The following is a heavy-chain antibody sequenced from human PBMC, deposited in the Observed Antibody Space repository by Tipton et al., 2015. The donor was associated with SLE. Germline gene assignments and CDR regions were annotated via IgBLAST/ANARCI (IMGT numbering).Heavy chain of an antibody. CDR2: VSISGNT. CDR1: GDSFSSYY. J-gene: IGHJ4*02. V-gene: IGHV4-4*07. CDR3: ARVPHSSTGYFDY. Sequence: TLSLTCTVSGDSFSSYYWSWIQQPAGKGLEWIGRVSISGNTNYNPSLKSRVTMSLDTSKNQLSLELTSVTAADTAVYYCARVPHSSTGYFDYWGQGTLVTVSS. D-gene: IGHD6-6*01.